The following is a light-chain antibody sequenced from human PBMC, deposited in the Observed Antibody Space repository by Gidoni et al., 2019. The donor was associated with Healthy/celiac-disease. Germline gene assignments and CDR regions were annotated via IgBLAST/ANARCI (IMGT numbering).Light chain of an antibody. CDR2: DAS. CDR1: PDISNY. J-gene: IGKJ5*01. Sequence: IQLTHSPSSLSASVGDRVTITCQASPDISNYLNWYQQKPGKAPKLLIYDASKLETGVPSRLRGSGSGTDFTFTISSLQPEDIATYYCQQYDNLPPGITFGQGTRLEIK. CDR3: QQYDNLPPGIT. V-gene: IGKV1-33*01.